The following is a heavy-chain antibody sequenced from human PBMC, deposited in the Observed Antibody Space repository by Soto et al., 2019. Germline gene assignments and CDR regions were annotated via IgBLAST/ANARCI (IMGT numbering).Heavy chain of an antibody. D-gene: IGHD2-15*01. CDR2: ISSSSSYI. J-gene: IGHJ4*02. CDR1: GFTFSSYS. CDR3: ARDRRGYCSGGSCYPDY. V-gene: IGHV3-21*01. Sequence: GGSLRLSCAASGFTFSSYSMNRVRQAPGKGLEWVSSISSSSSYIYYADSVKGRFTISRDNAKNSLYLQMNSLRAEDTAVYYCARDRRGYCSGGSCYPDYWGQGTLVTVSS.